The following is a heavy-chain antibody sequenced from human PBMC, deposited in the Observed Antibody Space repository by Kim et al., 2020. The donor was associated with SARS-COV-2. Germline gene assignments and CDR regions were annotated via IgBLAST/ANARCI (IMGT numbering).Heavy chain of an antibody. V-gene: IGHV4-38-2*02. CDR2: IYHSGST. CDR1: GYSISSGYY. J-gene: IGHJ4*02. D-gene: IGHD3-9*01. CDR3: ASLIFSIRFDY. Sequence: SETLSLTCTVSGYSISSGYYWGWIRQPPGKGLEWIGSIYHSGSTYYNPSLKSRVTISVDTSKNQFSLKLSSVTAADTAVYYCASLIFSIRFDYWGQGTLVTVSS.